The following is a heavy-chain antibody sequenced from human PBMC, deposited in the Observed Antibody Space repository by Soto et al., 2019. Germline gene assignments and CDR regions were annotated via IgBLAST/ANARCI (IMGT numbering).Heavy chain of an antibody. CDR3: ARAPFVVDI. V-gene: IGHV4-30-4*01. Sequence: LCGGSISSGDYYWSWIRQPPGKGLEWIGYIYYSGSTYYNPSLKSRVTISVDTSKNQFSLKLSSVTAADTAVYYCARAPFVVDIWGQGTMVTVSS. D-gene: IGHD3-16*01. CDR1: GGSISSGDYY. J-gene: IGHJ3*02. CDR2: IYYSGST.